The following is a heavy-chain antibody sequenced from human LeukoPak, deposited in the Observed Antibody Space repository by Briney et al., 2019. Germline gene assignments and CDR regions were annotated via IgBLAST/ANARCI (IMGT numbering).Heavy chain of an antibody. CDR1: GFTVNSNY. CDR3: AGEGGVGLDCSSTSCYLGYFDY. Sequence: GGSLRLSCAASGFTVNSNYMSWVRQAPGKGLEWVSVIYSGGSTYYADSVKGRFTISRDNSKNTLYLQMNSLRAEDTAVYYCAGEGGVGLDCSSTSCYLGYFDYWGQGTLVTVSS. J-gene: IGHJ4*02. D-gene: IGHD2-2*01. CDR2: IYSGGST. V-gene: IGHV3-53*01.